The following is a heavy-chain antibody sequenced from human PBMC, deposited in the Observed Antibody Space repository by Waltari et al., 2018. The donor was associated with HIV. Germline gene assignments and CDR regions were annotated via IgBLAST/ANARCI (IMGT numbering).Heavy chain of an antibody. CDR3: ARAYYDFWRGTGSSGNWFDP. Sequence: QVQLQESGPGLVKPSQTLSLTCPVSGGSISSGSYYWSCIRQPAGKGLGLIGRIYTRGSTNYNPSLKSRVTISVDTPKNQFSLKLRSVTAADTAVYYCARAYYDFWRGTGSSGNWFDPWGQGTLVTVSS. CDR2: IYTRGST. D-gene: IGHD3-3*01. J-gene: IGHJ5*02. V-gene: IGHV4-61*02. CDR1: GGSISSGSYY.